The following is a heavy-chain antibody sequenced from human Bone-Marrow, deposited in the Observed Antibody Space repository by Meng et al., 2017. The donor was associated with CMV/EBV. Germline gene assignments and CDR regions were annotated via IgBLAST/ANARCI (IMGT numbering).Heavy chain of an antibody. V-gene: IGHV1-46*01. D-gene: IGHD1-26*01. Sequence: QPVHAEAEVKKHGSSVEVSCNASGSTFTSYYMHWVRQAPGKGLEWMGIINPSGGSTSYAQKFQGRVTMTRDTSTSTVYMELSSLRSEDTAVYYCARDVVGAVGYFDYWGQGTLVTVSS. J-gene: IGHJ4*02. CDR2: INPSGGST. CDR1: GSTFTSYY. CDR3: ARDVVGAVGYFDY.